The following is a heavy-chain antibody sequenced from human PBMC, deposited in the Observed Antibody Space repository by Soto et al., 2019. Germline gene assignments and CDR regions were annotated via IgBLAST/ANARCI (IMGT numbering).Heavy chain of an antibody. CDR1: GFTFSSYE. D-gene: IGHD6-19*01. V-gene: IGHV3-48*03. CDR3: ARTGYSSGYYYGMDV. CDR2: ITNSGSAI. J-gene: IGHJ6*02. Sequence: EVQLVESGGGLVQPGGSLRLSCAASGFTFSSYEMNWVRQAPGKGLEWVSYITNSGSAIYYADSVKGRFTISRDNAKNSLYLQMNSLRAEDTAVYYCARTGYSSGYYYGMDVWGQGTTVTVSS.